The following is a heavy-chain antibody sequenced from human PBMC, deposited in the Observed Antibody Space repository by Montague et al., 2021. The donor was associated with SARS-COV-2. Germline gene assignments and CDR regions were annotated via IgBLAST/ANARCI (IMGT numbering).Heavy chain of an antibody. CDR1: GGSISSGSYY. CDR3: ARKDYDSSGYWSGFFDY. D-gene: IGHD3-22*01. J-gene: IGHJ4*02. V-gene: IGHV4-61*02. Sequence: TLSLTCTVSGGSISSGSYYWSWIRQPAGKELEWIGRIYTSGSTNYNPSLKSRVTISVDTSKNQFSLKLSSVTAADTAVYYCARKDYDSSGYWSGFFDYWGQGTLVTVSS. CDR2: IYTSGST.